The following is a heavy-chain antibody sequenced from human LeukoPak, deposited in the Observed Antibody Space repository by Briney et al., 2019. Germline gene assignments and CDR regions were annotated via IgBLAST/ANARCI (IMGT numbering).Heavy chain of an antibody. CDR3: ARDLVAGDAFDI. CDR1: GGSISSGDYY. J-gene: IGHJ3*02. Sequence: SETLSLTCTVSGGSISSGDYYWSWIRQPPGKGLEWIGYIYYSGSTYYNPSLKSRVSISVDTSKNQFSLKLSSVTVADTAVYYCARDLVAGDAFDIWGQGTMVTVSS. D-gene: IGHD5-12*01. CDR2: IYYSGST. V-gene: IGHV4-30-4*08.